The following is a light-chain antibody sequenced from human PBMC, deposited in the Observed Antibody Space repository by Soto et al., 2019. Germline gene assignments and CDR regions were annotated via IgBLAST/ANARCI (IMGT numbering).Light chain of an antibody. Sequence: DIQMTHSPSSLSASVGDRVTITCRASQSISSDLNWYQQKQGKAPNXLIYTISSLQSGVPSRFSGSGSGTDLTITISSLQPEDVETYDCQQSHTTLPTFGQGTKVDIK. J-gene: IGKJ1*01. CDR3: QQSHTTLPT. CDR2: TIS. V-gene: IGKV1-39*01. CDR1: QSISSD.